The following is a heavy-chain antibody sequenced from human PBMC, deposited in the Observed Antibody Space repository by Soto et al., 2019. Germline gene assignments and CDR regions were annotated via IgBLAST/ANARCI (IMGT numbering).Heavy chain of an antibody. CDR1: GGAISSGGYY. CDR2: IDYRGTT. J-gene: IGHJ5*01. V-gene: IGHV4-31*03. Sequence: NPSETLSLTCTVSGGAISSGGYYWSWIRQHTGKGLEWIGYIDYRGTTYYNPSLKSRVTISRDTSKNQFSLEVNSVTAADTAVYYCARVSAAGTRWFDSWGLGTLVTVSS. CDR3: ARVSAAGTRWFDS. D-gene: IGHD6-13*01.